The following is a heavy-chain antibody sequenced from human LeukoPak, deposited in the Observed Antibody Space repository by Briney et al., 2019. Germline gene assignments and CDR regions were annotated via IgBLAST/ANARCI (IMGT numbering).Heavy chain of an antibody. CDR2: IKQDGSEK. CDR1: GFTFSSYW. D-gene: IGHD5-12*01. V-gene: IGHV3-7*01. J-gene: IGHJ4*02. CDR3: ARDSQGDDYFLVSTY. Sequence: PGGSLRLSCAASGFTFSSYWMSWVRQAPGKGLEWVANIKQDGSEKYYVDSVKGRFTISRDNAKNSLYLQMNSLRAEDTAVYCCARDSQGDDYFLVSTYWGQGTLVTVSS.